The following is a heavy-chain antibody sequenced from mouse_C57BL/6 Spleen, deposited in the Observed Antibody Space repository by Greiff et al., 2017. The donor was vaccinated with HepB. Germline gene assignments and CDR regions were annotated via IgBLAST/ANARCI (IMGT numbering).Heavy chain of an antibody. D-gene: IGHD1-1*01. J-gene: IGHJ1*03. CDR2: IYWDDDK. CDR3: ARSITTVVDWYFDV. CDR1: GFSLSTSGMG. Sequence: QVQLKESGPGILQSSQTLSLTCSFSGFSLSTSGMGVSWIRQPSGKGLEWLAHIYWDDDKRYNPSLKSRLTISKDTSRNQVFLKITSVDTADTATYYCARSITTVVDWYFDVWGTGTTVTVSS. V-gene: IGHV8-12*01.